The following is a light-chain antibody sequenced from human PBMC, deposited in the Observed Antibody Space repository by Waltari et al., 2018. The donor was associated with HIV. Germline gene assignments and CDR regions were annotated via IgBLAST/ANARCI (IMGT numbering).Light chain of an antibody. CDR3: MQALQSLWT. CDR2: LGS. J-gene: IGKJ1*01. Sequence: VMTQSPLSLPVTPGEPTSISCTSSQSLLHSNAYHYLDWYLQKPGQSPQLLISLGSTRASGVPERFSGSGSGTDFTLKISRVEAEDVGVYYCMQALQSLWTFGQGTKVDI. V-gene: IGKV2-28*01. CDR1: QSLLHSNAYHY.